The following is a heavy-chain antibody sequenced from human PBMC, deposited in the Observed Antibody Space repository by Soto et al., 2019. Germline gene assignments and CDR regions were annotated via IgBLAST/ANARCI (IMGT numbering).Heavy chain of an antibody. CDR2: IHPSDSDT. J-gene: IGHJ4*02. D-gene: IGHD4-4*01. V-gene: IGHV5-51*01. CDR3: TRRVSAYNYFDY. CDR1: GYSFTSDW. Sequence: PRESLKISCKTSGYSFTSDWIGWVRQMPGKGLEWMGIIHPSDSDTRYSPSFRGQVTISADKSISTAYLQWSSLKASDTAMYYCTRRVSAYNYFDYWGQGTLVTVSS.